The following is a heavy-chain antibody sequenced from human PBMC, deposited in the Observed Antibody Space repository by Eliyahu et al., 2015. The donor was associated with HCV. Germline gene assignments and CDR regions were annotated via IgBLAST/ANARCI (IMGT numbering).Heavy chain of an antibody. J-gene: IGHJ5*02. CDR2: IYWDDDK. Sequence: QITLKESGPTLVKPTQTLTLTCTFSXFSLXTSGEGGAWIRQPXGKALEWLAVIYWDDDKRYSPSLKNRLTIVKDISKNQVVLTMTDMDPLDTGTYYCAHRQYFYETTTYLHLNWFDPWGQGTLVTVSS. CDR1: XFSLXTSGEG. CDR3: AHRQYFYETTTYLHLNWFDP. V-gene: IGHV2-5*02. D-gene: IGHD3-22*01.